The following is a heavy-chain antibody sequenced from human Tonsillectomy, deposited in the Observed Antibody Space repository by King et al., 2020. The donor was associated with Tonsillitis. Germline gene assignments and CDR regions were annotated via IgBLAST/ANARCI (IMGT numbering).Heavy chain of an antibody. D-gene: IGHD2-2*01. Sequence: VQLVESGGGLVKPGGSLRLSCAASGFTLSSYSITWVRQAPGQGLEWVSSIGSSDSYIYYADSVKGRFTISSDNARNSLFLQMNSLRVEDTAVYYCARADCSSSSSCAWGQGTLVTVSS. V-gene: IGHV3-21*01. J-gene: IGHJ4*02. CDR1: GFTLSSYS. CDR3: ARADCSSSSSCA. CDR2: IGSSDSYI.